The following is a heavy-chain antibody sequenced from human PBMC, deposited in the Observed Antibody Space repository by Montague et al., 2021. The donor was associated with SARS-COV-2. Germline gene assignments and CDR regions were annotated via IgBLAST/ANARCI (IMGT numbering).Heavy chain of an antibody. CDR2: ISYSGAT. D-gene: IGHD1-1*01. Sequence: SETLSLTCTVSGGSMSTVNYYWGWVRQTPGKGLDWVGSISYSGATYYNPSLETRVSISRDTSKNQFSLELRSVTAADTAVYYCARERQEVGIYFDPWGHGTLVTVSS. J-gene: IGHJ5*02. V-gene: IGHV4-39*07. CDR1: GGSMSTVNYY. CDR3: ARERQEVGIYFDP.